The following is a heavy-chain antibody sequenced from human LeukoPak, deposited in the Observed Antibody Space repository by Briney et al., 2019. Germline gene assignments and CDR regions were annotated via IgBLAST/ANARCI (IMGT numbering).Heavy chain of an antibody. Sequence: PGGSLRLSCAASGFTFSSYAMSWVRQAPGKGLEWVSSISGGGGTTYYTDSVKGRFIISRDNSKNTLYLEMNSLRAEDTAVYYCARVMSGYYVVLDIWGQGTMVTVSS. V-gene: IGHV3-23*01. CDR1: GFTFSSYA. CDR3: ARVMSGYYVVLDI. D-gene: IGHD3-3*01. CDR2: ISGGGGTT. J-gene: IGHJ3*02.